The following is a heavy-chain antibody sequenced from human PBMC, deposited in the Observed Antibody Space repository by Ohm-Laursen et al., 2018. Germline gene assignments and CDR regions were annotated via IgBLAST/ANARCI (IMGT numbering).Heavy chain of an antibody. Sequence: SETLSLTCTVSGNSTNTYYWSWIRQPPGKGLEYISWIHYSGNTNYNPSLRSRVTISVDTSKNQISLSLRSVTAADTAIYYCAGNRLGSSFDNWGPGTVVTVSS. D-gene: IGHD1-26*01. CDR1: GNSTNTYY. CDR2: IHYSGNT. CDR3: AGNRLGSSFDN. J-gene: IGHJ4*02. V-gene: IGHV4-59*08.